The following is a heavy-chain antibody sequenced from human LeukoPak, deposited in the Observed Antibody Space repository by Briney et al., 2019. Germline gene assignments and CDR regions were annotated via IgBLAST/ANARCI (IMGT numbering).Heavy chain of an antibody. CDR2: IKQDGSEK. D-gene: IGHD3-3*01. J-gene: IGHJ6*03. Sequence: GGSLRLPCAASGFTFSSYWMSWVRQAPGKGLEWVANIKQDGSEKYYVDSVKGRFTISRDNAKNSLYLQMNSLRAEDTAVYYCARGSSYYDFWSGYYLPGYYYYMDVWGKGTTVTVSS. CDR3: ARGSSYYDFWSGYYLPGYYYYMDV. CDR1: GFTFSSYW. V-gene: IGHV3-7*01.